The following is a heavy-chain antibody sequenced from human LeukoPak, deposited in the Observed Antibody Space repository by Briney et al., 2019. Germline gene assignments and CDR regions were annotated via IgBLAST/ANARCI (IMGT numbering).Heavy chain of an antibody. V-gene: IGHV3-7*05. J-gene: IGHJ4*02. CDR1: GFTFSSYW. Sequence: GGSLRLSCAGSGFTFSSYWMSWVRQAPGKGLEWVATIKQDGSDKDYVDSVKGRFTISRDNAKNSLYLQMNSLRAEDTAVYYCASGGYWGQGTLVTVSS. CDR3: ASGGY. CDR2: IKQDGSDK. D-gene: IGHD3-10*01.